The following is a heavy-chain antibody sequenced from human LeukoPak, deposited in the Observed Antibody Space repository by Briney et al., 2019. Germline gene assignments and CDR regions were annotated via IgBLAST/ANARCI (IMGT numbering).Heavy chain of an antibody. Sequence: SETLSLTCSVSGGSISSYYWSWIRQPPEKGLEWIGYIYYNGRTNYNPSLKSRVTISVHTSKNQFSLRLSSVTAADTAVYYCARVRDMITFGGVIAKTFDYWGQGTLVTVSS. D-gene: IGHD3-16*02. CDR1: GGSISSYY. J-gene: IGHJ4*02. CDR3: ARVRDMITFGGVIAKTFDY. V-gene: IGHV4-59*01. CDR2: IYYNGRT.